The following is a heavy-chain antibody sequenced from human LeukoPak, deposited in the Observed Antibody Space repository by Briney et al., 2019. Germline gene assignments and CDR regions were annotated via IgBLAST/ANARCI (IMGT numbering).Heavy chain of an antibody. CDR2: ISYDGSNN. CDR3: ARDGVGTAPRTPHYFDY. D-gene: IGHD2-8*02. CDR1: GFTFSSYA. J-gene: IGHJ4*02. Sequence: GSLRLSCAASGFTFSSYAMHWVRQAPGKGLEWVAVISYDGSNNYYADSVKGRFTISRDNSKNTLYLQMNSLRAEDTAAYYCARDGVGTAPRTPHYFDYWGQGTLVTVSS. V-gene: IGHV3-30-3*01.